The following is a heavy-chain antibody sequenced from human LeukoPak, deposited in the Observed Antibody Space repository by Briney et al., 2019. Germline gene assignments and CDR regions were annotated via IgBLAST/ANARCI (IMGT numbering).Heavy chain of an antibody. CDR2: ISSSGSTI. CDR3: AREAVYSGYDFGDYYYYGMDV. Sequence: GGSRRLSCAASGFTFSDYYMSWIRQAPGKGLEWVSYISSSGSTIYYADSVKGRFTISRDNAKNSLYLQMNSLRAEDTAVYYCAREAVYSGYDFGDYYYYGMDVWGQGTTVTVSS. D-gene: IGHD5-12*01. J-gene: IGHJ6*02. CDR1: GFTFSDYY. V-gene: IGHV3-11*01.